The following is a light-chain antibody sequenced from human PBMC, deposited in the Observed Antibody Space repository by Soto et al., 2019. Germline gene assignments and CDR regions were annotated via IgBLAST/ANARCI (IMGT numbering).Light chain of an antibody. V-gene: IGKV3-11*01. CDR2: DAS. J-gene: IGKJ5*01. CDR3: QQRTNWPTIT. CDR1: QSVSRY. Sequence: EVVMTQFPDTLSVSPGERATLSCRASQSVSRYLAWYQQKPGQAPRLLIYDASNRATGIPARFSRSGFGTAFTLNIRSLELEDFGVYYCQQRTNWPTITFGERTPRENK.